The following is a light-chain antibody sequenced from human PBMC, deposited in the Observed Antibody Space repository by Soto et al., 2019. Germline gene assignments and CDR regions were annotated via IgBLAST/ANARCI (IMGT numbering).Light chain of an antibody. CDR1: QSISSY. J-gene: IGKJ1*01. V-gene: IGKV1-39*01. CDR3: QQSYSTLLA. CDR2: AAS. Sequence: DIQMTQSPSSLSASVGDRVTITCRASQSISSYLNWYQQKPGKAPKLLIYAASSLQSGVPSRLSGSGSGTDFTLTISSLQPEDFATYYCQQSYSTLLAFGQGTKVDIK.